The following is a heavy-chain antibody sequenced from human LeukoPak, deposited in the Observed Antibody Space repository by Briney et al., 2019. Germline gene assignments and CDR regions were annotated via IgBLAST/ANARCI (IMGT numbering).Heavy chain of an antibody. Sequence: GGSLRLSCAASGFTFTSHDMNWVRQAPGKGLEWVSFISGDGTTIYYADSVKGRFTISRDNAKNSLYLQMNSLRAEDTAVYYCARDRDSGYGFRFDPWGQGTLVTVSS. D-gene: IGHD5-12*01. J-gene: IGHJ5*02. CDR3: ARDRDSGYGFRFDP. CDR1: GFTFTSHD. V-gene: IGHV3-48*03. CDR2: ISGDGTTI.